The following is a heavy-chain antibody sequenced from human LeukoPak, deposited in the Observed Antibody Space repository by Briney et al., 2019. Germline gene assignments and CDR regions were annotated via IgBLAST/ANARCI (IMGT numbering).Heavy chain of an antibody. Sequence: GGSLRLSCAASGFTFSSYGMSWVRQAPGKGLEWVSAISGSGGSTYYADSVKGRFTISRDNSKNTLYLQMNSLRAEDTAVYYCAARSSSSSFDYWGQGTLVTVSS. CDR1: GFTFSSYG. CDR2: ISGSGGST. D-gene: IGHD6-13*01. CDR3: AARSSSSSFDY. J-gene: IGHJ4*02. V-gene: IGHV3-23*01.